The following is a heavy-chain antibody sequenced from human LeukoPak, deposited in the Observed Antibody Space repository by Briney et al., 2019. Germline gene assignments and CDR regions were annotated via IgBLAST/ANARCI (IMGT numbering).Heavy chain of an antibody. V-gene: IGHV1-69*04. CDR3: ARDTTALGGYETRSGMDV. J-gene: IGHJ6*02. CDR1: GGTFSSYA. CDR2: IIPILGIA. Sequence: ASVKVSCKASGGTFSSYAISWVRQAPGQGLEWMGRIIPILGIANYAQKFQGRVTITADKSTSTAYMELSSLRSEDTALYYCARDTTALGGYETRSGMDVWGQGTTVTVSS. D-gene: IGHD5-12*01.